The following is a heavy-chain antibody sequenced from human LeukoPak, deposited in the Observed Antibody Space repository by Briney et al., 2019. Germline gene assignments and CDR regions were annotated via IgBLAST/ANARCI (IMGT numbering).Heavy chain of an antibody. D-gene: IGHD4-17*01. CDR3: ARDPNDYGDYGAFDI. V-gene: IGHV3-23*01. CDR1: GFTFSSYA. Sequence: PGGSLRLSCAASGFTFSSYAMTWVRQAPVKGLEWVSTISGSGDSTNYADSVKGRFTISRDNSNNTLSLQMNSLRAEDTAVYYCARDPNDYGDYGAFDIWGQGTMVTVSS. J-gene: IGHJ3*02. CDR2: ISGSGDST.